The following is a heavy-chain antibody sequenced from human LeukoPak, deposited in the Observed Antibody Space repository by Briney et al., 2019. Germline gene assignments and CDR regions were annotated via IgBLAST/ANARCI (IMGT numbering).Heavy chain of an antibody. V-gene: IGHV4-61*02. CDR1: GVYVSTGSYY. CDR2: AHRSAAS. D-gene: IGHD2/OR15-2a*01. J-gene: IGHJ6*03. CDR3: ARDFFRGYYSYLDV. Sequence: PSQTLTLTCTVSGVYVSTGSYYWAWIRQPAGEGLEWIGRAHRSAASNYNPSLKDRVIISMDLPNNQFSLRLTSVTAADTAKYYCARDFFRGYYSYLDVWGKGTTVIVSS.